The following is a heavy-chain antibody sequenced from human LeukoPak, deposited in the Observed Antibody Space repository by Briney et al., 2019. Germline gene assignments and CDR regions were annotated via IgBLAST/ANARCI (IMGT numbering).Heavy chain of an antibody. J-gene: IGHJ3*02. CDR2: ISSSSSYI. V-gene: IGHV3-21*01. CDR3: ARDDLRYFDWLSSDAFDI. CDR1: GFTFSSYS. Sequence: PGGSLRLSCAASGFTFSSYSMNWVRQAPGKGLEWVSSISSSSSYIYYADSVKGRFTISRDNAKNSLYLQMNSLRAEDTAVYYCARDDLRYFDWLSSDAFDIWGQGTMVTVSS. D-gene: IGHD3-9*01.